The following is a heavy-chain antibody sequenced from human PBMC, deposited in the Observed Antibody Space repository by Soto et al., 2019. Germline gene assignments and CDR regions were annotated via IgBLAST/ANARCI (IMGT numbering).Heavy chain of an antibody. D-gene: IGHD2-21*02. CDR1: GLTFSSYG. CDR3: ATYGGDSGGFEYFKY. J-gene: IGHJ1*01. CDR2: ISGSGDT. Sequence: EVQLLESGGGLVQPGGSLRLSCAASGLTFSSYGMTWVRQAPGKGLEWVSAISGSGDTYNVVSLKGRFTISRDNSKSTLFLQMNSLRAEDTAVYYCATYGGDSGGFEYFKYWGQGTLVTVSS. V-gene: IGHV3-23*01.